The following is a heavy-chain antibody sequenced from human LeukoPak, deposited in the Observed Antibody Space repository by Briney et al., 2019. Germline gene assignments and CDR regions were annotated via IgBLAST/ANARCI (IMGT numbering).Heavy chain of an antibody. CDR3: ARELRGGDVYAFDI. CDR1: GFTFSSYG. V-gene: IGHV3-30*03. J-gene: IGHJ3*02. CDR2: ISYDGSNK. D-gene: IGHD2-21*02. Sequence: PGGSLRLSCAASGFTFSSYGMHWVRQAPGKGLEWVAVISYDGSNKYYADSVKGRFTISRDNSKNTLYLQMNSLRAEDTAVYYCARELRGGDVYAFDIWGQGTMVTVSS.